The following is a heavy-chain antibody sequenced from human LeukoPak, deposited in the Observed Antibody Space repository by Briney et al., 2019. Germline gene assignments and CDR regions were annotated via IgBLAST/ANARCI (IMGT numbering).Heavy chain of an antibody. CDR3: AKNHEHGRYAGFDF. J-gene: IGHJ3*01. V-gene: IGHV3-48*01. Sequence: GGSLRLSCVASGFTFSNYSMNWVRQAPGKGLEWVSYISSTSRTIYYVDSVKGRFTASRDNAKNSLYLQMNSLRAEDTAVYYCAKNHEHGRYAGFDFWAEGALVAVSS. CDR1: GFTFSNYS. D-gene: IGHD2-2*01. CDR2: ISSTSRTI.